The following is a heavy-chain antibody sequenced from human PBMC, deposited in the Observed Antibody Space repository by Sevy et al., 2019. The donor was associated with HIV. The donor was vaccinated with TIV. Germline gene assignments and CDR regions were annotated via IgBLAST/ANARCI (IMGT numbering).Heavy chain of an antibody. D-gene: IGHD2-2*02. CDR2: ISAYNGNT. V-gene: IGHV1-18*01. CDR3: ARVYGGCSSTGCYTGRWTPYYYYYGMDV. J-gene: IGHJ6*02. Sequence: ASVNVSCKASGYTFTSYGISWVRQAPGQGLEWMGWISAYNGNTNYAQKLQGRVTMTTDTSTSTAYMELRSPRSDDTAVYSCARVYGGCSSTGCYTGRWTPYYYYYGMDVWGQGTTVTVSS. CDR1: GYTFTSYG.